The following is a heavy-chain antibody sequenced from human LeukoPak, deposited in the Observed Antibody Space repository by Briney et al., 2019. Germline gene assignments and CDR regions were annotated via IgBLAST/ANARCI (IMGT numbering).Heavy chain of an antibody. D-gene: IGHD3-22*01. CDR2: ISAYNGNT. J-gene: IGHJ4*02. V-gene: IGHV1-18*01. CDR3: ARGDYYDSSGYSRSDY. Sequence: ASVKVSCKASGYTFTSYGISWVRQAPGQGLEWMGWISAYNGNTNYAQKLQGRVTMTTDTSTSTAYVELRRLRSDDTPVYYCARGDYYDSSGYSRSDYWGQGTLVTVSS. CDR1: GYTFTSYG.